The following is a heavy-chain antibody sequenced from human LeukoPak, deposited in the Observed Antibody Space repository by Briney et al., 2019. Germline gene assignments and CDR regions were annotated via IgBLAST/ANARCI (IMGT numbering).Heavy chain of an antibody. CDR3: ARGPRDYDESIRYNWFDP. CDR1: GYTFSNYD. J-gene: IGHJ5*02. V-gene: IGHV1-8*01. Sequence: ASVKVSCKASGYTFSNYDINWVRQASGQGLEWMGWMNPKRGSTGYAQKFQGRVTMTRDTSISTAYMELTSLRSEDTAVYYCARGPRDYDESIRYNWFDPWGQGTLVTVSS. CDR2: MNPKRGST. D-gene: IGHD4-17*01.